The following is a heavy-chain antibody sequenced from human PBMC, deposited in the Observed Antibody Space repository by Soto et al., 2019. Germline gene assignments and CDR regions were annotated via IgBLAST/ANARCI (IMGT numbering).Heavy chain of an antibody. CDR1: GYTFTGYY. Sequence: ASVKVSCKASGYTFTGYYMHWVRQAPGQGLEWMGWINPNSGGTNYAQKFQGWVTMTRDTSISTAYMELSRLRSDDTAVYYCARGYCSGGSCYRGNGMDVWGQGTTVTVSS. D-gene: IGHD2-15*01. CDR3: ARGYCSGGSCYRGNGMDV. CDR2: INPNSGGT. V-gene: IGHV1-2*04. J-gene: IGHJ6*02.